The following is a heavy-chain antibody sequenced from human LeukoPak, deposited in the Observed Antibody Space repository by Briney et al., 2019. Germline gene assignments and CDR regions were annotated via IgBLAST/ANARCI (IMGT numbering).Heavy chain of an antibody. J-gene: IGHJ5*02. V-gene: IGHV1-69*04. CDR2: IIPILGIA. D-gene: IGHD6-13*01. CDR1: GGTFSSYA. Sequence: SVKVSCKASGGTFSSYAISWVRQAPGQGLEWMGRIIPILGIANYAQKFQGRVTITADKSTSTAYMELSSLRSEDTAVYYCARDSSAAAFLSSLQNWFDPWGQGTLVTVSS. CDR3: ARDSSAAAFLSSLQNWFDP.